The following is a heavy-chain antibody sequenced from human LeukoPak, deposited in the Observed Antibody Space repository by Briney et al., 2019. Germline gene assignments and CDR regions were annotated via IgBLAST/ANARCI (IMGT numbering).Heavy chain of an antibody. V-gene: IGHV4-61*02. CDR1: GGSISSGSYC. J-gene: IGHJ3*02. CDR2: IYTSGST. Sequence: KSSQTLSLTRTVSGGSISSGSYCWSWIRQPAGKGLEWIGRIYTSGSTNYNPSLKSRVTISVDTSKNQFSLKLSSVTAADTAVYYCARDAVVIDAFDIWGQGTMVTVSS. CDR3: ARDAVVIDAFDI. D-gene: IGHD3-22*01.